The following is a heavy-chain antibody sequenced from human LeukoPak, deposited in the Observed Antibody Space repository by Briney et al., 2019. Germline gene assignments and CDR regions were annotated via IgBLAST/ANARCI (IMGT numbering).Heavy chain of an antibody. J-gene: IGHJ4*02. CDR3: ARDPTNTSGRYAYFDY. V-gene: IGHV1-18*01. CDR1: GYTFTHHG. D-gene: IGHD6-19*01. Sequence: ASVRVSCKASGYTFTHHGITWVRQAPGQGLEWMGWISGYNGDTHYAQNFWGRVTLTTDTSTSTAYMELRSLRSDDTAVYYCARDPTNTSGRYAYFDYWGQGTLVTVSS. CDR2: ISGYNGDT.